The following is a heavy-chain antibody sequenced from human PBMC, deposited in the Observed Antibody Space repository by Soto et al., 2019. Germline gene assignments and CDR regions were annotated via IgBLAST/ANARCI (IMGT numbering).Heavy chain of an antibody. D-gene: IGHD4-17*01. V-gene: IGHV3-66*01. Sequence: GGSLRLSCAASGFTFSSNYMSWVRQAPGKGLEWGSVIYSGVSTYYADSVKGRFTISRDNSKNTLYLQMNSLGAEDTAVYYCARATVTTLDYWGQGTLVTVSS. CDR3: ARATVTTLDY. CDR2: IYSGVST. CDR1: GFTFSSNY. J-gene: IGHJ4*02.